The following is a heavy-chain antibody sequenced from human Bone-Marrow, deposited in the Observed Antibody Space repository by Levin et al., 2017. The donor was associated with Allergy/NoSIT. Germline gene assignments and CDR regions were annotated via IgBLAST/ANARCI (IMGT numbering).Heavy chain of an antibody. Sequence: SGPTLVKPTQTLTLTCTFSGLLLTNRGVNVAWIRQSPGKALEWLALIYWDDDRYYNPSLQSRLSITKDNSGNHVVLAMTNMDTVDTATYYCGHSESDKNDVWGQGTPVTVSS. CDR2: IYWDDDR. CDR3: GHSESDKNDV. J-gene: IGHJ4*02. D-gene: IGHD2/OR15-2a*01. V-gene: IGHV2-5*02. CDR1: GLLLTNRGVN.